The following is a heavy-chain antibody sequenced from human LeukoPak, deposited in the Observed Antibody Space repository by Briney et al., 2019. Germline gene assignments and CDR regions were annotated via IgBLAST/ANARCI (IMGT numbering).Heavy chain of an antibody. CDR1: GGTFSSYA. CDR2: IIPIFGTA. D-gene: IGHD2-2*01. V-gene: IGHV1-69*01. Sequence: SVEVSCKASGGTFSSYAISWVRQAPGQGLEWMGGIIPIFGTANYAQKFQGRVTITADESTSTAYMELSSLRSEDTAVYYCARAHCSSTSCLYYYYYYYMDVWGKGTTVTVSS. J-gene: IGHJ6*03. CDR3: ARAHCSSTSCLYYYYYYYMDV.